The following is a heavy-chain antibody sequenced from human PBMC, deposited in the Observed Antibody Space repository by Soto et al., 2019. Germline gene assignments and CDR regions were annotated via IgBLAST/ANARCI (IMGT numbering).Heavy chain of an antibody. CDR1: SGPSRSYN. CDR2: VYYTGDT. V-gene: IGHV4-59*08. CDR3: VRQGIDYRHGRADV. Sequence: QVQLQQSGPRLVKPSETLSLTCTVSSGPSRSYNWGWIRQSPRRGLEWIGYVYYTGDTAYNPALHSRVTLSADASTNNRSLFLTSVTAADTAVYYCVRQGIDYRHGRADVWGQGTTVTVSS. D-gene: IGHD1-26*01. J-gene: IGHJ6*02.